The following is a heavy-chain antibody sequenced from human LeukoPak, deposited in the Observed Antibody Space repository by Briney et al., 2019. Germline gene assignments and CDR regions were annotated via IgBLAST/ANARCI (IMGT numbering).Heavy chain of an antibody. CDR3: AKDMGYYYGSGSYPPENDY. CDR2: VSFEGSNK. V-gene: IGHV3-30*18. CDR1: GFIFSDYW. D-gene: IGHD3-10*01. Sequence: HPGGSLRLSCAASGFIFSDYWMSWVRQAPGKGLEWVAVVSFEGSNKYYADSVKGRFTISRDNSKNTLSLQMNSLRAEDTAVYYCAKDMGYYYGSGSYPPENDYWGQGTLVTVSS. J-gene: IGHJ4*02.